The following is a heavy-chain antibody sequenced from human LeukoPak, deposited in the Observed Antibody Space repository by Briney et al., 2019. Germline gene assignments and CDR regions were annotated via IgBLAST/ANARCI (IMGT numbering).Heavy chain of an antibody. J-gene: IGHJ4*02. D-gene: IGHD5-24*01. V-gene: IGHV4-39*07. CDR1: GGSISSSSYY. CDR3: ASDPKMATIRFDY. CDR2: IYYSGST. Sequence: SETLSLTCTVSGGSISSSSYYWGWIRQPPGKGLEWIGSIYYSGSTYYNPSLKSRVTISVDTSKNQFSLKLSSVTAADTAVYYCASDPKMATIRFDYWGQGTLVTVSS.